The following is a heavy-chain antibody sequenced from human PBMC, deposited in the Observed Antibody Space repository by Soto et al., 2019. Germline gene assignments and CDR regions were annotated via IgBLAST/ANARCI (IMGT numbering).Heavy chain of an antibody. CDR2: IYYSGST. Sequence: SETLSLTCTVSGGSISSYYWSWIRQPPGKGLEWIGYIYYSGSTNYNPSLKSRVTISVDTSKNQFSLKLSSVTAADTAVYYCARATRIAAAGTGGSFDYWGQGTLVTVSS. CDR1: GGSISSYY. J-gene: IGHJ4*02. V-gene: IGHV4-59*01. D-gene: IGHD6-13*01. CDR3: ARATRIAAAGTGGSFDY.